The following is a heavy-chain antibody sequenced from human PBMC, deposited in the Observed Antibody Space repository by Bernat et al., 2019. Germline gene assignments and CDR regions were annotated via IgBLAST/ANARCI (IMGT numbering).Heavy chain of an antibody. CDR2: IKQDGSEK. CDR3: ARGPIAAAGTYYYYYMDV. D-gene: IGHD6-13*01. Sequence: EVQLVESGGGLVQPGGSLRLSCAASGFTFSSYWMSWVRQAPGKGLEWVANIKQDGSEKYYVDSVKGRFTISRDNAKNSLYLQMNSLRAEDTAVYYCARGPIAAAGTYYYYYMDVWGKGTMVTVSS. V-gene: IGHV3-7*01. CDR1: GFTFSSYW. J-gene: IGHJ6*03.